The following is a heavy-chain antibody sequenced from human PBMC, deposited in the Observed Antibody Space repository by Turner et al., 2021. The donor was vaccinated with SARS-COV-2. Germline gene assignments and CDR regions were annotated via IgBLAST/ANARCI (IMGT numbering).Heavy chain of an antibody. J-gene: IGHJ3*01. CDR2: VVASGPT. CDR1: ADSIRNSVYF. V-gene: IGHV4-39*02. Sequence: QLHLQESGTGLVMPSETLSLSCTVSADSIRNSVYFCGWFRQPPGKGLGWIAPVVASGPTSYNPSYKPSLQSRATLSVDTSTNGLSLKLRSVTAADTAVYFCALNTTMVGVVTGAFDFWGRGTMVTVSS. CDR3: ALNTTMVGVVTGAFDF. D-gene: IGHD2-15*01.